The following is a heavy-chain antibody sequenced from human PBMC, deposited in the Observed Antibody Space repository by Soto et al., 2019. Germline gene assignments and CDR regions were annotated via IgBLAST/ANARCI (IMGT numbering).Heavy chain of an antibody. CDR2: IGGRGDRT. J-gene: IGHJ3*01. CDR3: ARDRAYASFDL. CDR1: GFTFSTYG. Sequence: PGGSLRLSCAASGFTFSTYGMNWVRKAPGKGLGWVSGIGGRGDRTYYADSVKGRFTISRDNSKSTVYLQMIRPTVEDTAIYYCARDRAYASFDLWGQGTVVTVAS. V-gene: IGHV3-23*01. D-gene: IGHD1-26*01.